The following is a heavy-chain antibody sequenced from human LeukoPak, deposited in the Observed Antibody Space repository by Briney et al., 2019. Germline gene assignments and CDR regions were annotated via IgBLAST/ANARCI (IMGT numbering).Heavy chain of an antibody. J-gene: IGHJ4*02. CDR1: GYTFTSYG. Sequence: GASVKVSCKASGYTFTSYGISWVRQAPGQGLEWMGWISAYNGNTNYAQKLQGRVTMTTDTSTSTAYMELRSLRSDDTAVYYCARMISIAAAGKDFDYWGQGTLVTVSS. V-gene: IGHV1-18*01. D-gene: IGHD6-13*01. CDR2: ISAYNGNT. CDR3: ARMISIAAAGKDFDY.